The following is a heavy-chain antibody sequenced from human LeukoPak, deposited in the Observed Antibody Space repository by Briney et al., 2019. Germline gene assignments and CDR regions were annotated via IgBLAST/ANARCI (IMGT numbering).Heavy chain of an antibody. Sequence: PSETLSLTCTVSGGSISSYYWSWIRQPAGKGLEWIGRIYTSGSTNYNPSLKSRVTMSVDTSKNQFSLKLSSVTAADTAVYYCAILVVVAAYHAFDIWGQGTMVTVSS. CDR1: GGSISSYY. D-gene: IGHD2-15*01. CDR2: IYTSGST. V-gene: IGHV4-4*07. J-gene: IGHJ3*02. CDR3: AILVVVAAYHAFDI.